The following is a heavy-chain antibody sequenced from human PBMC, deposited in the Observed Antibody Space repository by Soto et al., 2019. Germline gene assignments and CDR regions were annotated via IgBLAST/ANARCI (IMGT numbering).Heavy chain of an antibody. D-gene: IGHD3-3*02. Sequence: PSETLSLTCTVSGGSLSNSYWSWIRQSPGKGPEWIGYVSHSGTTNYNPSLESRVTMSIDTSKNQFSLKLNAVAAADTAVYYCATSPPEGTIFGVFDYWSEGPLVT. CDR1: GGSLSNSY. CDR3: ATSPPEGTIFGVFDY. CDR2: VSHSGTT. V-gene: IGHV4-59*01. J-gene: IGHJ4*02.